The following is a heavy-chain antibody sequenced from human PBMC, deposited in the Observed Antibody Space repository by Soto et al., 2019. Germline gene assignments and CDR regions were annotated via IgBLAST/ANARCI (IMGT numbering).Heavy chain of an antibody. CDR2: INAGNGNT. V-gene: IGHV1-3*01. J-gene: IGHJ4*02. CDR3: ARELGATGD. Sequence: QVQLVQSGAEVKKPGASVKVSCKASGYTFTSYAMHWVRQAPGQRLEWMGWINAGNGNTKYSQKFQGRVTITRDTSASTAYIELRSRRSEDTAGYYCARELGATGDWGQGTLVTVSS. CDR1: GYTFTSYA. D-gene: IGHD1-26*01.